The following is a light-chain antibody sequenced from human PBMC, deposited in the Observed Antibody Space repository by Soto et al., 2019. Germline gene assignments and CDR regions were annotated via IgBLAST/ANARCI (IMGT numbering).Light chain of an antibody. J-gene: IGKJ1*01. Sequence: IQLTQSPSSLSASVGDTVTITCRASQAIGSYFAWYQQRPGTAPKLLIYSASTLHSGVPSRFSGSGSGTDFTLTISSLQPEDFATYYCQQSYTTPWTFGQGTKVEIK. CDR1: QAIGSY. V-gene: IGKV1-9*01. CDR2: SAS. CDR3: QQSYTTPWT.